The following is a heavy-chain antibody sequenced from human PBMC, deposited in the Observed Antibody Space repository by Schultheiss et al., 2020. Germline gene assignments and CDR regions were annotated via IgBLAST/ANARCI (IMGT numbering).Heavy chain of an antibody. J-gene: IGHJ6*02. D-gene: IGHD3-3*01. CDR3: ARSVFGVVMVYYYYYGMDV. V-gene: IGHV1-8*01. CDR1: GYTFTSYD. Sequence: ASVKVSCKASGYTFTSYDINWVRQATGQGLEWMGWMNPNSGNTGYAQKFQGRVTMTRNTSISTAYMELSSLRSEDTAVYYCARSVFGVVMVYYYYYGMDVWGQGNTVTVSS. CDR2: MNPNSGNT.